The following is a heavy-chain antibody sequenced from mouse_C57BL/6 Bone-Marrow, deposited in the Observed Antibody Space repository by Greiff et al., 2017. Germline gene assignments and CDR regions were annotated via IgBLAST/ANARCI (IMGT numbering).Heavy chain of an antibody. V-gene: IGHV1-9*01. CDR3: ARLRVIYDGYDWYFDV. Sequence: QVQLQQSGAELMKPGASVKLSCKASGYTFTGYWIEWVKQRPGHGLEWIGEILPGSGSTNYNQKFKGKATLTADTSSNTAYMQLSSLTTEASANYYCARLRVIYDGYDWYFDVWGTGTTVTVSS. J-gene: IGHJ1*03. D-gene: IGHD2-2*01. CDR1: GYTFTGYW. CDR2: ILPGSGST.